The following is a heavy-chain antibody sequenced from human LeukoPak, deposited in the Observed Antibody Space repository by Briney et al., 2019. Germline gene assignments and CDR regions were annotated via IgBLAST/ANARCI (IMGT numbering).Heavy chain of an antibody. Sequence: GASVKVSCKTSGHTFTGYYIHWVRQAPGQGLEWMGWINTNTGGTTFAQKFQGRVTMTRDTSISTAYMELSRLRSDDTAVYYCARTTYYYDSSGYWPIDYWGQGTLVTVSS. D-gene: IGHD3-22*01. CDR2: INTNTGGT. J-gene: IGHJ4*02. CDR1: GHTFTGYY. V-gene: IGHV1-2*02. CDR3: ARTTYYYDSSGYWPIDY.